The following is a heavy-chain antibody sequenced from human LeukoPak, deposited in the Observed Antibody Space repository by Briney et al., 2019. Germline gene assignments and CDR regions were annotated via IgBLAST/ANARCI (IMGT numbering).Heavy chain of an antibody. CDR3: ARHQGGTTYDY. D-gene: IGHD1-1*01. Sequence: GSLRLSCAASGFTFDDYAMHWVRQAPGKGLEWIGYISYSGSTNYNASLESRVTISVDTSKNQFSLKLSSVTAADTAVYYCARHQGGTTYDYWGQGTLVTVSS. CDR1: GFTFDDYA. J-gene: IGHJ4*02. V-gene: IGHV4-59*08. CDR2: ISYSGST.